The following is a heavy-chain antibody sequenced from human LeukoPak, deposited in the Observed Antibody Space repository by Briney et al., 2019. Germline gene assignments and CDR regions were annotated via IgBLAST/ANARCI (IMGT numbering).Heavy chain of an antibody. CDR3: ARGPLKYCFDY. CDR1: GGSFSGYY. J-gene: IGHJ4*02. CDR2: INHSGST. Sequence: SETLSLTCAVYGGSFSGYYWSWIRQPPGKGLEWIGEINHSGSTNYNPSLKSRVTISVDTSKNQFSLKLSSVTAADTAVYYCARGPLKYCFDYWGQGTLVTVSS. V-gene: IGHV4-34*01.